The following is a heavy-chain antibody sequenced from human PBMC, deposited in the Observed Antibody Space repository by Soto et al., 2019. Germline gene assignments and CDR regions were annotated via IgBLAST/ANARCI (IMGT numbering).Heavy chain of an antibody. V-gene: IGHV2-5*01. D-gene: IGHD6-13*01. CDR3: AHRIAAPGRTLDY. CDR1: GFSLRTDAVG. Sequence: QITLKESGPTLVRPTQTLTLTCTVSGFSLRTDAVGVAWIRQSPGKALEWLGLIYWNGEKRYKSSLQTRLTITTDTSKNQVVLTMTDMAPLDTATYFCAHRIAAPGRTLDYWGQGVLVTVSS. J-gene: IGHJ4*02. CDR2: IYWNGEK.